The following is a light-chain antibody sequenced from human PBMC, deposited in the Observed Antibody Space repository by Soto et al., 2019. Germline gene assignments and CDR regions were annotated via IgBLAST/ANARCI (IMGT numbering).Light chain of an antibody. Sequence: EIVLTQSPGTLSLSPGERATLSCRASQRVSSSYLAWYQQKPGQAPRLLIYGASSRATGISDRFSGSGSGTGFTLTIRSLEPEDFAVDYCQQYGSSSWTFCQGTKVEIK. V-gene: IGKV3-20*01. J-gene: IGKJ1*01. CDR2: GAS. CDR1: QRVSSSY. CDR3: QQYGSSSWT.